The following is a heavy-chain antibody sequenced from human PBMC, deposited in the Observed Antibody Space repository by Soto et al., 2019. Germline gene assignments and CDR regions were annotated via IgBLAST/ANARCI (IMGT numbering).Heavy chain of an antibody. V-gene: IGHV4-4*02. CDR1: GGSISSSNW. D-gene: IGHD3-10*01. J-gene: IGHJ6*02. Sequence: GTLSLTCAVSGGSISSSNWWSWVRQPPGKGLEWIGEIYHSGSTNYNPSLKSRVTISVDKSKNQFSLKLSSVTAADTAVYYCARDRPMVRGVTNYYYYYGMDVWGQGTTVTVSS. CDR2: IYHSGST. CDR3: ARDRPMVRGVTNYYYYYGMDV.